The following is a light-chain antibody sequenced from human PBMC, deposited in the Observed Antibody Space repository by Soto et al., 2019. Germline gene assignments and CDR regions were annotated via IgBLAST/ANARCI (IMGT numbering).Light chain of an antibody. CDR2: AAS. V-gene: IGKV1-39*01. CDR3: QQSYNSPPT. J-gene: IGKJ1*01. CDR1: ESIRSY. Sequence: DIPMTQSPSSLSASVGDRVTISCRASESIRSYLNWYQHKPGNAPKLLIYAASTLQSGIPSRFSGSGSGTDFIFTITSLQPEDFATYFCQQSYNSPPTFGQGTKVEI.